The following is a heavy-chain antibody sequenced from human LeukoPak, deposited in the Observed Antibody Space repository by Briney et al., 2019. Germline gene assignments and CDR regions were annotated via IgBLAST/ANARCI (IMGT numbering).Heavy chain of an antibody. D-gene: IGHD3-16*01. CDR1: GFTFSSYW. J-gene: IGHJ3*02. CDR3: ARDRAIESLVLAFDI. V-gene: IGHV3-48*02. Sequence: GGSLRLSCAASGFTFSSYWMSWVRQAPGKGLEWVSYISSGSSTIYYADSVKGRFTISRDNAKNSLYLQMNSLRDEDTAVYYCARDRAIESLVLAFDIWGQGTMVTVSS. CDR2: ISSGSSTI.